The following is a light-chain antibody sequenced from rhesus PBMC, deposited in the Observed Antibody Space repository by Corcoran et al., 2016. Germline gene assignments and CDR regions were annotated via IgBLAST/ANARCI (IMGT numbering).Light chain of an antibody. CDR2: ASS. J-gene: IGKJ4*01. V-gene: IGKV1-94*01. CDR3: LQDYTAPLT. CDR1: QGIKKE. Sequence: DIQMTQSPSSLSASVGDRVTVTCRASQGIKKELSWYHQKPGKAPPLLIYASSHLQTGVSSRFSGSGSGTEFTLTISSLQPEDVATYYCLQDYTAPLTFGGGTKVEIK.